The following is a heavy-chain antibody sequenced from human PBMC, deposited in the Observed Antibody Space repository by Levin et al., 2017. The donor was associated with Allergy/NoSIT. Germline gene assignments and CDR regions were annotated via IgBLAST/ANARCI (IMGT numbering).Heavy chain of an antibody. D-gene: IGHD1-26*01. Sequence: ASVKVSCKASGYTFTSYGISWVRQAPGQGLEWMGWISAYNGNTNYAQKLQGRVTMTTDTSTSTAYMELRSLRSDDTAVYYCARWGIVGATDADAFDIWGQGTMVTVSS. CDR1: GYTFTSYG. V-gene: IGHV1-18*01. J-gene: IGHJ3*02. CDR3: ARWGIVGATDADAFDI. CDR2: ISAYNGNT.